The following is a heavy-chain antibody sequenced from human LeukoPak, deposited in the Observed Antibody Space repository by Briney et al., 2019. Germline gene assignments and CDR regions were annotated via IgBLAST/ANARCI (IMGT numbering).Heavy chain of an antibody. Sequence: SETLSLTCAVYGGSFSGYYWSWIRQPPGKGLEWIGEINHSGSTNYNPSLKSRVTISVDTSKNQFSLKLSSVTAADTAVYYCARGPYGDYAFDCWGQGTLVTVSS. D-gene: IGHD4-17*01. CDR2: INHSGST. J-gene: IGHJ4*02. CDR1: GGSFSGYY. V-gene: IGHV4-34*01. CDR3: ARGPYGDYAFDC.